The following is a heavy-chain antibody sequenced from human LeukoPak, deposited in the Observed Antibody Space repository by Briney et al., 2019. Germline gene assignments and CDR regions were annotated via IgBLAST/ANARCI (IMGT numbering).Heavy chain of an antibody. CDR1: GGSISGNY. CDR2: IYTSGGT. J-gene: IGHJ4*02. V-gene: IGHV4-4*07. D-gene: IGHD1-26*01. CDR3: ASRWEDDY. Sequence: SETLSLTCTVSGGSISGNYWSWIRQPAGKGLEWIGRIYTSGGTNYNPSLKSRVTMSVDMSKKQFFLKLSSVTAADTAVYYCASRWEDDYWGQGTLVTVSS.